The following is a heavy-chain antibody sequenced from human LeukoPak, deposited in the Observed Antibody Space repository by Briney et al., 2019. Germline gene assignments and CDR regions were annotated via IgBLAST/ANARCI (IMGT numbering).Heavy chain of an antibody. CDR3: ARDQGGYSTDFNF. J-gene: IGHJ4*02. Sequence: GGSLRLSCAASGFTFSDYWMHWVRQAPGKGLEWVSTINGDGTRTYYSVSSNGRFIISRDNSMNTLYLQMNGLRAEDTAVYYCARDQGGYSTDFNFWGQGTLVTVSS. CDR2: INGDGTRT. D-gene: IGHD5-12*01. V-gene: IGHV3-23*01. CDR1: GFTFSDYW.